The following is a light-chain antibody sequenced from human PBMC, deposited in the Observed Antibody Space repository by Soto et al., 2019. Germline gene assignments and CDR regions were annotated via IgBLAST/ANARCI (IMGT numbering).Light chain of an antibody. J-gene: IGLJ7*01. CDR3: HVWDISAEQVV. CDR1: NIGTKS. Sequence: SYELTQPPSVSVAPGQTATVTCGADNIGTKSEHWYQKKPGQAPLLVVFADSDRPPGIPARFSAFNSGNTATLTINMVEDGDEADYYCHVWDISAEQVVFGGGTQLTVL. CDR2: ADS. V-gene: IGLV3-21*02.